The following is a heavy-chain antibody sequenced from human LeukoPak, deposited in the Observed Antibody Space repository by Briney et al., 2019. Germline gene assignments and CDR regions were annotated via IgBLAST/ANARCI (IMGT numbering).Heavy chain of an antibody. V-gene: IGHV3-33*01. CDR2: IWYDGSNK. J-gene: IGHJ4*02. CDR1: GFTFSDYG. D-gene: IGHD3-10*01. CDR3: ARGGLRRGEIDC. Sequence: GGSLRLSCAASGFTFSDYGMHWVRQAPGKGLEWVAVIWYDGSNKYYADSVKGRFTISRDNSKNTLYLQMNSLRVEDTAVYYCARGGLRRGEIDCWGQGTLVTVSS.